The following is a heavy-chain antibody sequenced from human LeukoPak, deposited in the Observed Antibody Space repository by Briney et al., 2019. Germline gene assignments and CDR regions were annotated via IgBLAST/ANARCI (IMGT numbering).Heavy chain of an antibody. CDR1: GFTFSSYS. CDR3: ASTWAYGAFDY. V-gene: IGHV3-21*01. D-gene: IGHD4-17*01. CDR2: ISSSSYI. J-gene: IGHJ4*02. Sequence: PEGSLRLSCAASGFTFSSYSMNWVRQAPGKGLEWVSSISSSSYIYYADSVKGRFTISRDNAKNSLYLQMNSLRAEDTAVYYCASTWAYGAFDYWGQGTLVTVSS.